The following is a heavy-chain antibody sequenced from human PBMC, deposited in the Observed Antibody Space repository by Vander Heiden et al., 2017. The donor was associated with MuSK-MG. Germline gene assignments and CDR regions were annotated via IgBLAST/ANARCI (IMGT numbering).Heavy chain of an antibody. J-gene: IGHJ6*03. Sequence: QVQLVESGGGLVKPGGSLRPSCAAAGFTFSDYYMSWIRQAPGKGLEWVSYISSSGSTIYYADSVKGRFTISRDIAKNSLYLHLNSMRAEDTAVYYCARGDEGYYKDVRCNGTTVTVSS. CDR3: ARGDEGYYKDV. CDR2: ISSSGSTI. V-gene: IGHV3-11*01. CDR1: GFTFSDYY.